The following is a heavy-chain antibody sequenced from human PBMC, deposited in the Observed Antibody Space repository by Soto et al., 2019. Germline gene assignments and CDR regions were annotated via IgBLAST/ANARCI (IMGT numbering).Heavy chain of an antibody. J-gene: IGHJ3*02. Sequence: QVQLVQSGAEVKKPGSSVKVSCKASGGTFSSYAISWVRQAPGQGLEWMGGIIPIFGTANYAQKFQGRVTIPANKPTRTATRERSSLRSKETAFNYCASLGRHNDSLDAFETWAQGTMVTVSS. D-gene: IGHD3-22*01. V-gene: IGHV1-69*06. CDR2: IIPIFGTA. CDR3: ASLGRHNDSLDAFET. CDR1: GGTFSSYA.